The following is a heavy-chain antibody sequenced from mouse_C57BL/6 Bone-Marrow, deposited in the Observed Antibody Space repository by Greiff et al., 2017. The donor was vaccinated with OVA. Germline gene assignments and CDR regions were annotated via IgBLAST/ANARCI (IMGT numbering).Heavy chain of an antibody. CDR1: GFTFSDYG. J-gene: IGHJ2*01. V-gene: IGHV5-17*01. CDR2: ISGGSSTI. CDR3: ARRGDYFDY. Sequence: EVLLVESGRGLVKPGGSLKLPCAASGFTFSDYGMHWVRQAPEKGLEWVAYISGGSSTIYYADTVKGRFTFPIDNATNTLFLQMTSLESEDTALYYCARRGDYFDYWGQGTTLTVSS.